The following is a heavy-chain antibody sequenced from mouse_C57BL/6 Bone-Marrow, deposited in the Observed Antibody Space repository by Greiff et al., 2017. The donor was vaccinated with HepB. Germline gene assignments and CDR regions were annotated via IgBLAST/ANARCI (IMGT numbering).Heavy chain of an antibody. V-gene: IGHV1-55*01. J-gene: IGHJ4*01. CDR1: GYTFTSYW. CDR2: IYPGSGST. CDR3: ARNGLYYGNLFYAMDY. Sequence: QVQLQQPGAELVKPGASVKMSCKASGYTFTSYWITWVKQRPGQGLEWIGDIYPGSGSTNYNEKFKSKATLTVDTSSSTAYMQLSSLTSEDSAVYYCARNGLYYGNLFYAMDYWGQGTSVTVSS. D-gene: IGHD2-1*01.